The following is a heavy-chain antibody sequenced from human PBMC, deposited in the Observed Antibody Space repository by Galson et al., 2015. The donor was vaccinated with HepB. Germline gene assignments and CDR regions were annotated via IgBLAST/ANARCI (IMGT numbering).Heavy chain of an antibody. V-gene: IGHV1-2*02. CDR2: INPNSGGT. D-gene: IGHD3-22*01. Sequence: SVKVSCKASGYTFTGYYMHWVRQAPGQRLEWMGWINPNSGGTNYAQKFQGRVTMTRDTSISTAYMELSRLRSDDTAVYYCARVGGYYDSSGPIDYWGQGTLVTVSS. CDR1: GYTFTGYY. J-gene: IGHJ4*02. CDR3: ARVGGYYDSSGPIDY.